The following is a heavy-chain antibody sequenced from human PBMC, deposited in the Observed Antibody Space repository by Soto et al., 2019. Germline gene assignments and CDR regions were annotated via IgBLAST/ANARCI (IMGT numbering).Heavy chain of an antibody. D-gene: IGHD3-9*01. CDR3: ASGRGYDILTGYYPYFDY. CDR1: GFTFADFP. J-gene: IGHJ4*02. V-gene: IGHV3-9*01. CDR2: ISWNSGSI. Sequence: PGGSLSLSFQPSGFTFADFPVHWFRRAPGKGLEWVSGISWNSGSIGYADSVKGRFTISRDNAKKSLYLQMNSLRAEDTALYYCASGRGYDILTGYYPYFDYWGQGT.